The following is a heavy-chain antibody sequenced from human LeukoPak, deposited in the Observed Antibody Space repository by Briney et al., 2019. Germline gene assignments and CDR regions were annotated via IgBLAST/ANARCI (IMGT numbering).Heavy chain of an antibody. CDR2: IYTSGST. CDR1: GGSISSYY. D-gene: IGHD3-9*01. Sequence: SETLSLTCTVSGGSISSYYWSWIRQPAGKGLEWIGRIYTSGSTNYNPSLKSRDTMSVDTSKNQFSLKLSSVTAADTAVYYCARAEGDYDVLTGYSGFVWFDPWGQGTLVTVSS. V-gene: IGHV4-4*07. J-gene: IGHJ5*02. CDR3: ARAEGDYDVLTGYSGFVWFDP.